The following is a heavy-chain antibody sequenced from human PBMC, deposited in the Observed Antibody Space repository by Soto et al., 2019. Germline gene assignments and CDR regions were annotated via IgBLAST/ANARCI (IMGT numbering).Heavy chain of an antibody. CDR1: GFIFSRYS. CDR2: IGTSGSYI. J-gene: IGHJ4*02. D-gene: IGHD3-10*01. CDR3: ARGSAFIGLNY. Sequence: PGGSLRLSCAVSGFIFSRYSMNWVRQAPGKGLEWVSSIGTSGSYIYDTDSVKGRFTISRDNTKDSLYLQMNSMRAEDTAIYYCARGSAFIGLNYWGQETPVTVPS. V-gene: IGHV3-21*01.